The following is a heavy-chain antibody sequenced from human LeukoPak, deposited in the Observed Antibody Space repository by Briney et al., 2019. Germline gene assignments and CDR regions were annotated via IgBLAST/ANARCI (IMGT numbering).Heavy chain of an antibody. Sequence: ASMKFSYEAAGYTFTIDGITWGRPAPGEGVGWMGWIIAYNGNTKYAQKLQGRVTMTTDTSTSTAYMELRSLRSDDTAVYYCARDVLLWFGESHYYFDYWGQGTLVTVSS. CDR2: IIAYNGNT. CDR1: GYTFTIDG. D-gene: IGHD3-10*01. V-gene: IGHV1-18*01. J-gene: IGHJ4*02. CDR3: ARDVLLWFGESHYYFDY.